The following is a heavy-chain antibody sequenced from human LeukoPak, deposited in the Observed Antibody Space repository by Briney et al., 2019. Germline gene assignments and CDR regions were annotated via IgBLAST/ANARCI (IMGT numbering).Heavy chain of an antibody. D-gene: IGHD6-6*01. J-gene: IGHJ6*03. V-gene: IGHV1-8*02. CDR1: GGTFSSYA. Sequence: ASVKVSCKASGGTFSSYAISWVRQAPGQGLEWMGWMNPNSGDTGYAQKFQGRVTMTRNTSISTAYMELSSLRSEDTAVYYCARGGDEYSSSSGAYYYYYMDVWGKGTTVTVSS. CDR2: MNPNSGDT. CDR3: ARGGDEYSSSSGAYYYYYMDV.